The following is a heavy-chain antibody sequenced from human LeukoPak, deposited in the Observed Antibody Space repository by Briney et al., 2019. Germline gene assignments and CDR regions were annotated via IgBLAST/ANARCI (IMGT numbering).Heavy chain of an antibody. CDR1: GYSISSGYY. Sequence: SETLSLTCTVSGYSISSGYYWGWIRQPPGKGLEWIGCIYHSGSTYYKPSLKSRVTISVDTSKNQFSLKLRSVTAADTAVYYCARINSGRLGAFAIWGQGTMVTVSS. J-gene: IGHJ3*02. V-gene: IGHV4-38-2*02. CDR3: ARINSGRLGAFAI. D-gene: IGHD1-26*01. CDR2: IYHSGST.